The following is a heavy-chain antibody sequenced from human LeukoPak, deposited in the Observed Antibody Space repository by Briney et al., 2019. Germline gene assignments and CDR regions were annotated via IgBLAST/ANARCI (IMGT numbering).Heavy chain of an antibody. J-gene: IGHJ3*02. V-gene: IGHV3-7*01. CDR1: GFTFSSYW. D-gene: IGHD5-18*01. Sequence: GGSLRLSCAASGFTFSSYWMSWVRQAPGKGLEWVANIKQDGSEKYYVDSVKGRFTISRDNAKNSLYLQMNSLRAEDTAVYYCARDQLSDTAMVDAFDIWGQGTMVTVSS. CDR3: ARDQLSDTAMVDAFDI. CDR2: IKQDGSEK.